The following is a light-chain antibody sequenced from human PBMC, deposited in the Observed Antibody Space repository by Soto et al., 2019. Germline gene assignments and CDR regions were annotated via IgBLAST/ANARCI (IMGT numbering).Light chain of an antibody. Sequence: SALTQPASASGSPGRWITISCTGTSSDIGSYNRVSWYQQPPGTAPKLIIYEVNNRPSGVPDRFSGSKSGNTASLTISGLQAEDEADYYCNSFTTSSTYVFGTGTKVTVL. CDR2: EVN. CDR1: SSDIGSYNR. V-gene: IGLV2-18*02. CDR3: NSFTTSSTYV. J-gene: IGLJ1*01.